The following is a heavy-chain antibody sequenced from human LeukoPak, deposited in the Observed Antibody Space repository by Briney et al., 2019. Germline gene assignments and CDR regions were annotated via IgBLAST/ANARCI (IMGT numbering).Heavy chain of an antibody. CDR1: GFTVSSNY. J-gene: IGHJ4*02. D-gene: IGHD1-1*01. CDR3: ASRLQLTTLDY. Sequence: GGSPRLSCAASGFTVSSNYMSWVRQAPGKGLEWVSVIYSGGSTYYADSVKGRFTISRDNSKNTLYLQMNSLRAEDTAVYYCASRLQLTTLDYWGQGTLVTVSS. V-gene: IGHV3-53*01. CDR2: IYSGGST.